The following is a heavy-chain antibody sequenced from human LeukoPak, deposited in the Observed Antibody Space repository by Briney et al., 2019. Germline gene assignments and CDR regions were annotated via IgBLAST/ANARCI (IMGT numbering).Heavy chain of an antibody. CDR2: IYSGGST. CDR1: GFTVSSNY. Sequence: GSLRLSCAASGFTVSSNYMSWVRRAPGPGLEWVSVIYSGGSTDYADSVKGRFPISRDNSKNMLYLQLNSLRAEDTAVYYCARVDYGSGSYFDYWGQGTLVTVSS. D-gene: IGHD3-10*01. J-gene: IGHJ4*02. CDR3: ARVDYGSGSYFDY. V-gene: IGHV3-53*01.